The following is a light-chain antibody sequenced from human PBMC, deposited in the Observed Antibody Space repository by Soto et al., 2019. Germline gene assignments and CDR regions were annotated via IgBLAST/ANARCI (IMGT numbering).Light chain of an antibody. CDR3: HQYNNWPPMHT. Sequence: IVMTQSPATLSVFPGERATLSCRASQSISNNLAWLQQKPGQAPWLLIYAASTRATGVPARFSGSGSGTDFTLTISSLQPEDFAVYYCHQYNNWPPMHTFGQGTKLEIK. V-gene: IGKV3-15*01. CDR2: AAS. J-gene: IGKJ2*01. CDR1: QSISNN.